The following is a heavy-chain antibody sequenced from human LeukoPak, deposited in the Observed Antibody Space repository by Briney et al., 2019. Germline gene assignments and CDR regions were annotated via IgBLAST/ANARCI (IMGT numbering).Heavy chain of an antibody. V-gene: IGHV4-34*01. CDR2: INHSGST. D-gene: IGHD6-19*01. CDR1: GVSFSGFY. Sequence: SETLSLTSAGYGVSFSGFYWSWIRQCPGKGLECIGEINHSGSTNYNPSLKRRVTISVDTSKNQFSLQVRSVTAAPTALYYCSRGQGWRYASDVWGQGTTVTVSS. J-gene: IGHJ6*01. CDR3: SRGQGWRYASDV.